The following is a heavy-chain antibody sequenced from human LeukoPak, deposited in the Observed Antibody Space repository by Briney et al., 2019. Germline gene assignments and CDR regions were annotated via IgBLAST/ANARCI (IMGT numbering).Heavy chain of an antibody. J-gene: IGHJ2*01. Sequence: PSETLSLTCTVSGGSISSYYWSWIRQPPGKGLEWIGYIYYSRSTNYNPSLKSRVTISVDTSKNQFSLKLSSVTAADTAVYYCARRPTPPNWCFDLWGRGTLVTVSS. CDR2: IYYSRST. CDR3: ARRPTPPNWCFDL. D-gene: IGHD2-15*01. CDR1: GGSISSYY. V-gene: IGHV4-59*12.